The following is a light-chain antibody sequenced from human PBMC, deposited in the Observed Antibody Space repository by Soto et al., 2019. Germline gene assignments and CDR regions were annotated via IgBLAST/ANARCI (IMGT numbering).Light chain of an antibody. V-gene: IGKV1-6*01. CDR3: LQDYNSPWT. CDR1: QGIRND. CDR2: AAS. Sequence: AIQMTQSPSSLSASVGDRVTLTCRASQGIRNDLGWYQQKPGKAPKLLIYAASTLQSGVPSSFSGSGSGTDFTLTISSLQPEDFATYYCLQDYNSPWTFGQGTKVEIK. J-gene: IGKJ1*01.